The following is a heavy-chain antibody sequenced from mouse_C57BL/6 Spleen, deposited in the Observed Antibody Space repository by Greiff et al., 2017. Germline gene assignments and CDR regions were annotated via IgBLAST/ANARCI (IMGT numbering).Heavy chain of an antibody. CDR3: ARIRYGNHYYAMDY. Sequence: QVQLQQPGAELVKPGASVKLSCKASGYTFTSYWMHWVKQRPGQGLEWIGMIHPNSGSTNYNEKFKSKATLTVDKSSSTAYMQLSSLTSEDSAVYYCARIRYGNHYYAMDYWGQGTSVTVSS. CDR2: IHPNSGST. V-gene: IGHV1-64*01. J-gene: IGHJ4*01. CDR1: GYTFTSYW. D-gene: IGHD2-1*01.